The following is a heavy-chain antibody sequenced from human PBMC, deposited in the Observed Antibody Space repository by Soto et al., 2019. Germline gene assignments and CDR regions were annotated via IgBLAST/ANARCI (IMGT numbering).Heavy chain of an antibody. CDR3: ASVRGYIGHETRNWFDS. V-gene: IGHV1-69*02. D-gene: IGHD3-22*01. CDR2: IIPILGIA. CDR1: GYTLTELS. Sequence: SVKVSCKVSGYTLTELSIHWVRQAPGKGLEWMGRIIPILGIANYAQKFQGRVTITADKSTSTAYMELSSLRSEDTAVYYCASVRGYIGHETRNWFDSRCQAPLVTVST. J-gene: IGHJ5*01.